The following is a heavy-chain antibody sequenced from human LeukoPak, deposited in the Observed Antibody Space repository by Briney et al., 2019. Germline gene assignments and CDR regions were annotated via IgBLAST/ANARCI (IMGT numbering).Heavy chain of an antibody. D-gene: IGHD4-17*01. V-gene: IGHV3-15*01. CDR3: AKVINYGYYYYMDV. CDR1: GFTFSNAW. J-gene: IGHJ6*03. Sequence: TGGSLRLSCAASGFTFSNAWMSWVRQAPGKGLEWVGRINSNTNGGTTDYAAPVKGRFMISRDDSKNTLYLQMNSLRAEDTAVYYCAKVINYGYYYYMDVWGKGTTVTVSS. CDR2: INSNTNGGTT.